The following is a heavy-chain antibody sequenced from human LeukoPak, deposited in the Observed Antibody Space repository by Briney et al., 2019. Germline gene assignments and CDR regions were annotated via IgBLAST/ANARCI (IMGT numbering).Heavy chain of an antibody. V-gene: IGHV3-7*01. CDR1: GFIFTDSW. Sequence: PGGSLRLPCAASGFIFTDSWMSWVRQAPGKGLEWVANIRHDGSQTYYLDSVKGRFTISRDNAKSEVYLEMNNLRGADTAVYYCATGANLFQFWGQGTLVTVSS. J-gene: IGHJ4*02. D-gene: IGHD1-14*01. CDR3: ATGANLFQF. CDR2: IRHDGSQT.